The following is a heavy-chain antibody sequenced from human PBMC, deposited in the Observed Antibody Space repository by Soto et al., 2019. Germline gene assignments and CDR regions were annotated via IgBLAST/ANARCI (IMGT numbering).Heavy chain of an antibody. CDR2: IIPILGIA. D-gene: IGHD3-9*01. CDR3: AYRLRYCDWLPDY. V-gene: IGHV1-69*02. J-gene: IGHJ4*02. CDR1: RGTFSSYT. Sequence: SVKFSCKASRGTFSSYTISCVRHAPGQGLEWMGRIIPILGIANYAQKFQGRVTITADKSTSTAYTELSSLRSEDTAVYYCAYRLRYCDWLPDYWGQGTMVTVSS.